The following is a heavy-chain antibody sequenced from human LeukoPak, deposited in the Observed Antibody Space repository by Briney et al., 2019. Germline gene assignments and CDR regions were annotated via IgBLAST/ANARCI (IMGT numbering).Heavy chain of an antibody. Sequence: GGSLRLSCAASGFTFSSYGMHWVRQAPGKGLEWVAVISYDGSNKYYADSVKGRFTISRDNSKNTLYLQMNSLRAEDTAVYYCAKFGYGDLLYYYYGMDVWGQGTTVTVSS. J-gene: IGHJ6*02. V-gene: IGHV3-30*18. CDR3: AKFGYGDLLYYYYGMDV. CDR1: GFTFSSYG. CDR2: ISYDGSNK. D-gene: IGHD4-17*01.